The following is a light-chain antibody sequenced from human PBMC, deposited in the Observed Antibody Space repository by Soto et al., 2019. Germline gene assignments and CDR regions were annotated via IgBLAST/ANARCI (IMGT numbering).Light chain of an antibody. CDR2: DVR. CDR1: SSDVGAYNY. V-gene: IGLV2-14*03. CDR3: SSYPTSSTYV. Sequence: QSALTQPASVSGSPGQSIAISCTGTSSDVGAYNYVSWYQQHPGKAPKLIVYDVRNRPSGVSNRFSGSQSGNTASLTISGLQAEDEADYYSSSYPTSSTYVFGTGTKVPVL. J-gene: IGLJ1*01.